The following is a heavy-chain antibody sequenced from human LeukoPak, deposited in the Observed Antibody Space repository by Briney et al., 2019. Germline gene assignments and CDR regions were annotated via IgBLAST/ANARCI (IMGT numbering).Heavy chain of an antibody. V-gene: IGHV4-34*01. Sequence: PSETLSLTCAVYGGSFSGYYWSWIRQPPGKGLEWIGEINHSGGTNYNPSLKSRVTISVDTSKNQFSLKLSSVTAADTAVYYCARGYYYGSGSYYPYYFDYWGQGTLATVSS. D-gene: IGHD3-10*01. CDR2: INHSGGT. CDR3: ARGYYYGSGSYYPYYFDY. J-gene: IGHJ4*02. CDR1: GGSFSGYY.